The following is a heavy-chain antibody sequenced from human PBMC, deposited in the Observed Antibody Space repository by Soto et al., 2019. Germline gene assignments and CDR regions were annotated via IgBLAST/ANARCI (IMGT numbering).Heavy chain of an antibody. CDR1: RYTFTGYY. V-gene: IGHV1-69*13. Sequence: GSSVKVSCKASRYTFTGYYIHWARQAPGQGLEWMGGIIPIFGTANYAQKFQGRVTITADESTSTAYMELSSLRSEDTAVYYCATTHCSGGSCYSIPIPFDYWGQGTLVTVSS. D-gene: IGHD2-15*01. CDR2: IIPIFGTA. CDR3: ATTHCSGGSCYSIPIPFDY. J-gene: IGHJ4*02.